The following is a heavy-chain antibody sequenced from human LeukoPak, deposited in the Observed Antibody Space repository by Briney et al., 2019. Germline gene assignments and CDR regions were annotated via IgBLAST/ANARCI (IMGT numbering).Heavy chain of an antibody. CDR1: GYTFIGYY. CDR3: AMGYSYGPSDMDV. Sequence: ASVKVSCKASGYTFIGYYLHWVRQAPGQGLEWMGWINTNTGNPTYAQGFTGRFVFSLDTSVSTAYLQISSLKAEDTAVYYCAMGYSYGPSDMDVWGKGTTVTVSS. CDR2: INTNTGNP. V-gene: IGHV7-4-1*02. D-gene: IGHD5-18*01. J-gene: IGHJ6*03.